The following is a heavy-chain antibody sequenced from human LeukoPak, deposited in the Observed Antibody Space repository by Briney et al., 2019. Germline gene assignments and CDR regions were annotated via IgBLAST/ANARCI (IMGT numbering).Heavy chain of an antibody. V-gene: IGHV3-23*01. D-gene: IGHD3-3*01. Sequence: GGSLRLSCAASGFAASGFTFSTFGMHWVRQAPGKGLEWVSAISGSGGSTYYADSVKGRFTISRDNSKNTLYLQMNSLRAEDTAVYYCAKDNGYDFWSGYMDVWGKGTTVTVSS. J-gene: IGHJ6*04. CDR3: AKDNGYDFWSGYMDV. CDR1: GFAASGFTFSTFG. CDR2: ISGSGGST.